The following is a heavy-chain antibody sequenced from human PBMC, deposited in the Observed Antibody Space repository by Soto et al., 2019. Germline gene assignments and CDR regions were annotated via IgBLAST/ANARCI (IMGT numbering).Heavy chain of an antibody. CDR2: VYYSGTT. D-gene: IGHD4-17*01. J-gene: IGHJ4*02. CDR3: ARTTAVPNTPRSRYFFDY. CDR1: GGSVSNKTYY. Sequence: PSETLSLTCSVSGGSVSNKTYYWSWIRQPPGKRLEWIGYVYYSGTTNYNPSLKSRVTISVDLSKNQFSLRLSSVTTADTALYYCARTTAVPNTPRSRYFFDYWRPETLVAVSS. V-gene: IGHV4-61*01.